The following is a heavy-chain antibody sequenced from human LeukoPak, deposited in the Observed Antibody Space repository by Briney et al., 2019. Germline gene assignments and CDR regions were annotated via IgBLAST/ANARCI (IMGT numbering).Heavy chain of an antibody. CDR2: INHGGST. Sequence: SETLSLTCAVYGGSFSGYYWSWIRQLPGKGLEWIGEINHGGSTNYNPSLKSRVTISVDTSKNQFSLKLSSVTAADTAVYYCARGGYCSSTSCFLLRYYYYGMDVWAKGPRSPSP. V-gene: IGHV4-34*01. J-gene: IGHJ6*02. CDR1: GGSFSGYY. CDR3: ARGGYCSSTSCFLLRYYYYGMDV. D-gene: IGHD2-2*01.